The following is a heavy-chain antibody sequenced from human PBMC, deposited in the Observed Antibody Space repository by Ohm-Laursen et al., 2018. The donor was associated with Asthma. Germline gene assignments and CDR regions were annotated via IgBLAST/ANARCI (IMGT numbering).Heavy chain of an antibody. CDR1: GFTFSSYA. Sequence: SLRLSCTASGFTFSSYAMHWVRQAPGKGLEWVAVISYDGSNKYYADSVKGRFTISRDNSKNTLYLQMNSLRAEDTAVYYCARDHYDFWSGYYSPARYYYGMDVWGQGTTVTVSS. CDR2: ISYDGSNK. D-gene: IGHD3-3*01. CDR3: ARDHYDFWSGYYSPARYYYGMDV. V-gene: IGHV3-30-3*01. J-gene: IGHJ6*02.